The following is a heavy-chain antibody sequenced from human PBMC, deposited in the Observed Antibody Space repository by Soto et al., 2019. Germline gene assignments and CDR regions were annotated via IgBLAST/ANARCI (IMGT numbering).Heavy chain of an antibody. CDR2: IYPGDSDT. CDR1: GYSFTSYW. J-gene: IGHJ6*02. CDR3: ARQLPSDGYSYYYGMDV. Sequence: GESLKISCKGSGYSFTSYWIGWVRQMPGKGLEWMGIIYPGDSDTRYSPSFQGQVTISADKSISTAYLQWSSLKASDTAMYYCARQLPSDGYSYYYGMDVWGQSTPVTVSS. D-gene: IGHD2-15*01. V-gene: IGHV5-51*01.